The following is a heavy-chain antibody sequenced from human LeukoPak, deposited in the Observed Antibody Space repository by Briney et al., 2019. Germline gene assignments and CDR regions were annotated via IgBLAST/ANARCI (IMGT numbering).Heavy chain of an antibody. CDR3: ARDHMIVVPTWFDP. V-gene: IGHV1-69*04. CDR2: IIPILGIA. J-gene: IGHJ5*02. Sequence: SVKVSCKAPGGTFSSYAISWVRQAPGQGLEWMGRIIPILGIANYAQKFQGRVTITADKSTSTAYMELSSLRSEDTAVYYCARDHMIVVPTWFDPWGQGTLVTVSS. D-gene: IGHD3-22*01. CDR1: GGTFSSYA.